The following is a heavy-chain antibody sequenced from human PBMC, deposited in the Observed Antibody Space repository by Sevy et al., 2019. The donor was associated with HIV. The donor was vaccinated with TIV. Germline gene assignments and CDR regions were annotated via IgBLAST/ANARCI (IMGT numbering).Heavy chain of an antibody. Sequence: ASVKVSCKVSGDSLTELSMFWVRQAPGKGLEWMGGFDPQHGRTIYAQKFEARVTMTEDKSAETAYMELTSLKFEDTAVYFCATTRTERNWHGESFYYYYAMDAWGQGTSVTVSS. CDR1: GDSLTELS. D-gene: IGHD1-1*01. CDR2: FDPQHGRT. V-gene: IGHV1-24*01. CDR3: ATTRTERNWHGESFYYYYAMDA. J-gene: IGHJ6*02.